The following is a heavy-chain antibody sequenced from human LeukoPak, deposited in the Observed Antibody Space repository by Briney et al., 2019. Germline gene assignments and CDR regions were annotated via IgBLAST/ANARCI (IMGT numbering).Heavy chain of an antibody. V-gene: IGHV1-2*02. CDR3: ARQAETDDYYMDV. D-gene: IGHD5-24*01. J-gene: IGHJ6*03. Sequence: GASVKVSCKASGDTFSNFPITWVRQAPGQGLEWMGWINPNSGGTNYAQKFQGRVTMTRDTSISTAYMELSRLRSDDTAVYYCARQAETDDYYMDVWGKGTTVTISS. CDR1: GDTFSNFP. CDR2: INPNSGGT.